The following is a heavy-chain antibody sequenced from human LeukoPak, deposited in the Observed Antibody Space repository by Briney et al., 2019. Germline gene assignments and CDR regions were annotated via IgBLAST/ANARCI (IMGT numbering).Heavy chain of an antibody. CDR2: VHLSGRT. J-gene: IGHJ4*02. CDR3: AREGGPYRPLDY. CDR1: GGSISSTNW. Sequence: SETLSLTCGVSGGSISSTNWWTWVPQPPGEGLEWIGEVHLSGRTNYNPSLESRVTMSVDMSENHISLKLTSVTAADTAVYYCAREGGPYRPLDYSGQGTLVTVSS. V-gene: IGHV4-4*02.